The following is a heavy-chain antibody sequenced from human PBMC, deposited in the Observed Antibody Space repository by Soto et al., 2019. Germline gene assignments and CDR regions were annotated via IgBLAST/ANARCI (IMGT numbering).Heavy chain of an antibody. D-gene: IGHD5-18*01. J-gene: IGHJ4*02. CDR2: INHSGST. CDR3: ARASNQRGSSYGPDY. V-gene: IGHV4-34*01. Sequence: SETLSLTCAVYGGSFSGYYWTWIRQPPGKGLEWIGEINHSGSTNCNPSLKSRVTISVDTSKNQFSLKLSSVTAADTAVYYCARASNQRGSSYGPDYWAQGAPVTVS. CDR1: GGSFSGYY.